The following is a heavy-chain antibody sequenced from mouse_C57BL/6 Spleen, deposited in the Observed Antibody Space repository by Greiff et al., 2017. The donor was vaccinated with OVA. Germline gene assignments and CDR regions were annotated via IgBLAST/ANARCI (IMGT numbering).Heavy chain of an antibody. J-gene: IGHJ2*01. V-gene: IGHV1-69*01. CDR2: IDPSDSYT. CDR3: ARLLRSFFDY. Sequence: QVQLQQPGAELVMPGASVQLSCKASGYTFTSYWMHWVKQRPGQGLEWIGEIDPSDSYTNYNQKFKGKSTLTVDKSSSTDYMQLSSLTSEDSAVYYCARLLRSFFDYWGQGTTLTVSS. CDR1: GYTFTSYW. D-gene: IGHD1-1*01.